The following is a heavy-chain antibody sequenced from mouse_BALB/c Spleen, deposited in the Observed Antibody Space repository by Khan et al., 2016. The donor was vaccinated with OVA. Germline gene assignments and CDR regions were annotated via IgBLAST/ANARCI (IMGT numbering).Heavy chain of an antibody. CDR2: INPRSGYT. Sequence: QVRLQQSGAELARPGASVKMSCKASGYSFTSHTMHWVKQRPGQGLEWIGYINPRSGYTNYNQKFNDKATLTADKSSSTAYMQLSSLTSEDSAVYYCARRTTGYALDYWGQGTSVPVSS. CDR1: GYSFTSHT. V-gene: IGHV1-4*01. D-gene: IGHD2-14*01. CDR3: ARRTTGYALDY. J-gene: IGHJ4*01.